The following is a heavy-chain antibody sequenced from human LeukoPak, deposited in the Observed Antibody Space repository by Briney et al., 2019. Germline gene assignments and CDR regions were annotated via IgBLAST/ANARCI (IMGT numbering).Heavy chain of an antibody. J-gene: IGHJ5*02. CDR1: GFPFTVYY. CDR3: ARDWWGPDRTAAANWFDP. V-gene: IGHV1-2*02. D-gene: IGHD6-13*01. CDR2: IYPNSGDT. Sequence: ASVKVSCKASGFPFTVYYIHWVRQAPGQGLEWMGWIYPNSGDTNYAQRFQGRVAMTRDTSIATVYMELSRLRSDGTAVYYCARDWWGPDRTAAANWFDPWGQGTLVTVSS.